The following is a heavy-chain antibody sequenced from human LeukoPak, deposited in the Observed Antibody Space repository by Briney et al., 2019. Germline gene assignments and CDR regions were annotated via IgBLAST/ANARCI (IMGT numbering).Heavy chain of an antibody. J-gene: IGHJ6*03. CDR1: GFIFDDYG. V-gene: IGHV3-20*04. D-gene: IGHD3-10*01. CDR2: INWNGDST. Sequence: PGRSLRLSCAASGFIFDDYGMNWVRQAPGKGLEWVSGINWNGDSTGYVDSVKGRFTISRDNAKNSLYLQMNSLRVEDTALYYCARGAGSGYYFYMDVWGKGTTVTVSS. CDR3: ARGAGSGYYFYMDV.